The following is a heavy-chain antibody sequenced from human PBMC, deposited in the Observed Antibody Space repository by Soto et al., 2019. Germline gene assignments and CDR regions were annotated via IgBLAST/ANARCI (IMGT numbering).Heavy chain of an antibody. CDR3: AGDRSNSPDYFDY. J-gene: IGHJ4*02. V-gene: IGHV4-30-4*01. D-gene: IGHD6-6*01. Sequence: SETLPLTCIVSGGSISSDDYYWSWIRQPPGKGLEWVEHIYYTGRTSYNPSLKSRLTISVDTSKNQFSLKLSSVSAADTAVYFCAGDRSNSPDYFDYWGQGTLVTVSS. CDR2: IYYTGRT. CDR1: GGSISSDDYY.